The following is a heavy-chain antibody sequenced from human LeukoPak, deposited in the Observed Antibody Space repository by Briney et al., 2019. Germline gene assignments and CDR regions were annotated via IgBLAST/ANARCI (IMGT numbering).Heavy chain of an antibody. CDR1: GFTFSDYY. Sequence: GGSLRLSCAASGFTFSDYYMSWIRQAPGKGLEWVSYISSSGSTIYYADSVKGRFTISRDNAKNSLYLQMNSLRAEDTAVYYCAKDRCIAARLSFCYFDYWGQGTLVTVSS. CDR3: AKDRCIAARLSFCYFDY. D-gene: IGHD6-6*01. CDR2: ISSSGSTI. V-gene: IGHV3-11*04. J-gene: IGHJ4*02.